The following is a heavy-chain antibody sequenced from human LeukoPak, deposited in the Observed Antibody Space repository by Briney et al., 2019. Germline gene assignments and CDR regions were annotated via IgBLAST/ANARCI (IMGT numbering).Heavy chain of an antibody. Sequence: KPGGSLRLSCAASGFTFSSYSMNWVRQAPGKGLEWVSSISSSSSYIYYADSVKGRFTISRDNSKNTLYLQMNSLRAEDTAVYYCAREPMIAAAGKGTDYWGQGTLVTVSS. CDR2: ISSSSSYI. D-gene: IGHD6-13*01. V-gene: IGHV3-21*04. J-gene: IGHJ4*02. CDR3: AREPMIAAAGKGTDY. CDR1: GFTFSSYS.